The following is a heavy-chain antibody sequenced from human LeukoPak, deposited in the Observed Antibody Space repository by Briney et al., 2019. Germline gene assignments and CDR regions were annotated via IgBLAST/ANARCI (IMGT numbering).Heavy chain of an antibody. CDR1: GLTFSNYA. V-gene: IGHV3-7*01. CDR3: ARVVFVSSWYRYYYYYMDV. Sequence: SGGSLRLSCAASGLTFSNYAMSWVRQAPGKGLEWVANIKQDGSEKYYVDSVKGRFTISRDNAKNSLYLQMNSLRAEDTAVYYCARVVFVSSWYRYYYYYMDVWGKGTTVTVSS. J-gene: IGHJ6*03. D-gene: IGHD6-13*01. CDR2: IKQDGSEK.